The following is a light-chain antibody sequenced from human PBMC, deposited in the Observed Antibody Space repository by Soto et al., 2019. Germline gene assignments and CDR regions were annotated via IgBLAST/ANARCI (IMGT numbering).Light chain of an antibody. CDR2: AAS. CDR3: QQSYSTLWT. J-gene: IGKJ1*01. CDR1: QSISSY. Sequence: DIQMTQSPSCLSASLGDRVAITCRASQSISSYLNWYQQKPGKAPKLLIYAASSLQSGVPSRFSGSGSGTDFTLTISSLQPEDFATYYCQQSYSTLWTFGQGTKVDI. V-gene: IGKV1-39*01.